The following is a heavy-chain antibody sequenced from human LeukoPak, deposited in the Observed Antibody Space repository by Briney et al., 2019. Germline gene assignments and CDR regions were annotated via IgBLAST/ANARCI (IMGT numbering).Heavy chain of an antibody. D-gene: IGHD3-10*01. CDR1: GFTFSSYG. J-gene: IGHJ4*02. CDR3: AKDPNRLLWFGELLNYYFDY. CDR2: IRYDGSNK. V-gene: IGHV3-30*02. Sequence: PGGSLRLSCAASGFTFSSYGMHWVRQAPGKGLEWVTFIRYDGSNKYYADSVKGRFTISRDNSKNTLSLQMNSLRAEDTAVYYCAKDPNRLLWFGELLNYYFDYWGQGTLVTVSS.